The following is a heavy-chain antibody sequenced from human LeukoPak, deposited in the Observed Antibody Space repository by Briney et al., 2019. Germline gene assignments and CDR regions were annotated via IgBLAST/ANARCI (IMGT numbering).Heavy chain of an antibody. CDR3: ARGYYGSGSYSAFDP. J-gene: IGHJ5*02. Sequence: SETLSLTCTVSGGSISSYYWSWIRQPPGKGLEWIGYIYTSGSTNYNPSLKSRVTISVDTSKNQFSLKLSSVTAADTAVYYCARGYYGSGSYSAFDPWGQGTLATVSS. V-gene: IGHV4-4*09. D-gene: IGHD3-10*01. CDR1: GGSISSYY. CDR2: IYTSGST.